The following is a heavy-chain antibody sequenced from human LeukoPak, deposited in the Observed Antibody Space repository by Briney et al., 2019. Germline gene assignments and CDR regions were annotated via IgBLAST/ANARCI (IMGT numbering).Heavy chain of an antibody. D-gene: IGHD2-8*01. V-gene: IGHV3-7*03. CDR2: IKQDGSEI. CDR3: ARRRGMGSLDY. CDR1: GFTFSNYW. J-gene: IGHJ4*02. Sequence: PGGSLRLSCAASGFTFSNYWMSWVRQAPGKELEWVANIKQDGSEIYYVDSVKGRFTISRDNAKNSLYLQMDSLRAEDTAMYYCARRRGMGSLDYWGQGTLVTASS.